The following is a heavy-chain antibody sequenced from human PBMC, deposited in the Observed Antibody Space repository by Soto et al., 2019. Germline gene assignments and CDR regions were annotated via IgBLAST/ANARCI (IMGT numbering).Heavy chain of an antibody. D-gene: IGHD1-26*01. J-gene: IGHJ3*02. V-gene: IGHV3-15*01. CDR2: IKSKTDGGTT. Sequence: GGSLRLSCAASGFTFSNAWMIWVRQAPGKGLEWVGRIKSKTDGGTTDYAAPVKGRFTISRDDSKNTLYLQMNSLKTEDTAVYYCTSPTYRIVGASGAFDIWGQGTMVTVSS. CDR1: GFTFSNAW. CDR3: TSPTYRIVGASGAFDI.